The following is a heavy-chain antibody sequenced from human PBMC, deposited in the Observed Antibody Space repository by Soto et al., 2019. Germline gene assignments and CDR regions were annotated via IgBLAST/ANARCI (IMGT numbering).Heavy chain of an antibody. D-gene: IGHD3-22*01. V-gene: IGHV1-3*01. Sequence: QARLVQSGAEVKKPGASVKVSCKASGYTFTSYAMHWVRQAPGQRLEWMGWINAGNGNTKYSQKFQGRVTITRDTAESTSDMELSSLRSEDTAVSYCARTSGYYFYVYWGEGPLPTLSS. CDR2: INAGNGNT. CDR3: ARTSGYYFYVY. CDR1: GYTFTSYA. J-gene: IGHJ4*02.